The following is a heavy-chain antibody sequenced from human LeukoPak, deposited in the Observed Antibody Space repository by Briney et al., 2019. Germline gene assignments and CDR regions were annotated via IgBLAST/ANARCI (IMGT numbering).Heavy chain of an antibody. CDR2: ISAYNGNT. D-gene: IGHD2-2*01. V-gene: IGHV1-18*04. Sequence: ASVKVSCKASGYTFTSYYMHWVRQAPGQGLEWMGWISAYNGNTNYAQKLQGRVTMTTDTSTSTAYMELRSLRSDDTAVYYCASPLAYCSSTSCYGDYYYGMDVWGQGTTVTVSS. J-gene: IGHJ6*02. CDR3: ASPLAYCSSTSCYGDYYYGMDV. CDR1: GYTFTSYY.